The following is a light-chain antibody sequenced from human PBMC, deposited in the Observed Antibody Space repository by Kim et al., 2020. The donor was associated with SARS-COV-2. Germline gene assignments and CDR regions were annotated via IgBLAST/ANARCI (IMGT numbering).Light chain of an antibody. CDR2: DSS. CDR1: QSIDRD. Sequence: VMTQSPATLSVSLGDGATLSCRASQSIDRDLAWYQQKPGQPPRLLIYDSSTRAPGIPARFRGSGSGTEFTLTIYSLQSEDLAVYYCQHYNAWPPWTFGRGTKLEI. J-gene: IGKJ1*01. V-gene: IGKV3-15*01. CDR3: QHYNAWPPWT.